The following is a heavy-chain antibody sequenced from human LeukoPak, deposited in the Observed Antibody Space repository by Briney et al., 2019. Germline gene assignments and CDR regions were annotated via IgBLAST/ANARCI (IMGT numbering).Heavy chain of an antibody. V-gene: IGHV1-69*13. J-gene: IGHJ6*03. D-gene: IGHD1-26*01. CDR1: GGTFSSYA. Sequence: GASAKVSCKASGGTFSSYAISWVRQAPGQGLEWMGGIIPIFGTANYARKFQGRVTITADESTSTAYMELSSLRSEDTAVYYCAVSGGSYRTNYYYYMDVWGKGTTVTISS. CDR3: AVSGGSYRTNYYYYMDV. CDR2: IIPIFGTA.